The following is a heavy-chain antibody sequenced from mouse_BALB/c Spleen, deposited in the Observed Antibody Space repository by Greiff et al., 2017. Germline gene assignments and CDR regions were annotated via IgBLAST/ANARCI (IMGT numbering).Heavy chain of an antibody. CDR2: ISDGGSYT. V-gene: IGHV5-4*02. CDR1: GFTFSDYY. J-gene: IGHJ4*01. Sequence: EVQLVESGGGLVKPGGSLKLSCAASGFTFSDYYMYWVRQTPEKRLEWVATISDGGSYTYYPDSVKGRFTISRDNAKNNLYLQMSSLKSEDTAMYYCARDRGYYGSRAMDYWGQGTSVTVSS. CDR3: ARDRGYYGSRAMDY. D-gene: IGHD1-1*01.